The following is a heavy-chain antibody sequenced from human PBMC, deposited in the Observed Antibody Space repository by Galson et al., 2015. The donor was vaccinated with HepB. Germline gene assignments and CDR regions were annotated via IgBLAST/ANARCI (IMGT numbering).Heavy chain of an antibody. CDR1: GFTFSSYW. CDR3: VRAATMVRGVPTNWFEP. D-gene: IGHD3-10*01. CDR2: ITGDGRST. J-gene: IGHJ5*02. Sequence: SLRLSCAASGFTFSSYWMHWVRQAPGKGLVWVSRITGDGRSTSYADSVKGRFTISRDNARSTLYLQTNSLRVDDTALYYCVRAATMVRGVPTNWFEPWGQGTLVTVSS. V-gene: IGHV3-74*01.